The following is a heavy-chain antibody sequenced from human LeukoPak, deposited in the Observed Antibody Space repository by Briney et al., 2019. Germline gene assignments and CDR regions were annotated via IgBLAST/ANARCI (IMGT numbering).Heavy chain of an antibody. D-gene: IGHD3-22*01. Sequence: SVKVSCKASGGTFISYAISWVRQAPGQGLEWMGRIIPILGIANYAQKFQGRVTITADKSTSTAYMELSSLRSEDTAVYYCARVSIVVSAFDIWGQGTMVTVSS. CDR1: GGTFISYA. V-gene: IGHV1-69*04. J-gene: IGHJ3*02. CDR2: IIPILGIA. CDR3: ARVSIVVSAFDI.